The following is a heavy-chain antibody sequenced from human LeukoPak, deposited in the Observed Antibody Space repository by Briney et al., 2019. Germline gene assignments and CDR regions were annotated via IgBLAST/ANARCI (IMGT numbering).Heavy chain of an antibody. Sequence: GGSLRLSCAAPGFTFSNYGMNWVRQAPGKGLEWVAVISYDGSNKYYADSVKGRFTISRDNSKNTLYLQMNSLRAEDTAVYYCAKNFGAGSRGAYDYWGQGALVTVSS. CDR1: GFTFSNYG. J-gene: IGHJ4*02. V-gene: IGHV3-30*18. D-gene: IGHD3-10*01. CDR3: AKNFGAGSRGAYDY. CDR2: ISYDGSNK.